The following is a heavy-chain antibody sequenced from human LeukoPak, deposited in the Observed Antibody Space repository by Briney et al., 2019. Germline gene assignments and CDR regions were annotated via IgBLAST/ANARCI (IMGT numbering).Heavy chain of an antibody. V-gene: IGHV4-34*01. J-gene: IGHJ6*02. D-gene: IGHD6-6*01. CDR3: ARAESIAARRRAGYYYYYYGMDV. CDR2: INHSGST. Sequence: SETLSLTCDVYGGSFSGYYWSWIRQPPGKGLEWIGEINHSGSTNYNPSLKSRVTISVDTSKNQFSLKLSSVTAADTAVYYCARAESIAARRRAGYYYYYYGMDVWGQGTTVTVSS. CDR1: GGSFSGYY.